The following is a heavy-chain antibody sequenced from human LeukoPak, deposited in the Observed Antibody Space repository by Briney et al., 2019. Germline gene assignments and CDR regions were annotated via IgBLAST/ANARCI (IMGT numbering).Heavy chain of an antibody. CDR2: IYYSGSA. CDR3: ARRGITTRAAFDI. CDR1: EGSISSSNYY. V-gene: IGHV4-39*01. Sequence: SETLSLTCTVSEGSISSSNYYWGWIRQPPGMGLEWIGSIYYSGSAYYHPSLKSRGTISIDTSKNQFSLKMSSVTAADTAVYYCARRGITTRAAFDIWGQGTMVIVSS. D-gene: IGHD1-14*01. J-gene: IGHJ3*02.